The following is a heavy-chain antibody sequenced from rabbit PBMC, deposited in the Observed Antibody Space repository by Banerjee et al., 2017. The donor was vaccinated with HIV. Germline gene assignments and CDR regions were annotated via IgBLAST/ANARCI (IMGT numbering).Heavy chain of an antibody. J-gene: IGHJ6*01. D-gene: IGHD4-1*01. V-gene: IGHV1S45*01. CDR1: GFSFNGPYS. Sequence: QEQLVESGGGLVQPEGSLTLTCTASGFSFNGPYSMCWVRQAPGKGLDWIACIDAGSSGRTYYASWAKGRFTISKTSSTTVTLQMTSLTAADTVTYFCARDLGGSSAWGDLWGQGTLVTV. CDR3: ARDLGGSSAWGDL. CDR2: IDAGSSGRT.